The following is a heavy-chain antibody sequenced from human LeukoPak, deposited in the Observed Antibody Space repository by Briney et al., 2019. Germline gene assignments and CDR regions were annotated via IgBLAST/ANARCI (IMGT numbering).Heavy chain of an antibody. CDR1: GFTFSDYY. CDR3: ARNLLWFGESYAFDI. V-gene: IGHV3-11*04. Sequence: GGSLRLSCAASGFTFSDYYMSWIRQAPGKGLEWVSYISSSGSTIYYADSVKGRLTISRDNAKNSLYLQMNSLRAEDTAVYYCARNLLWFGESYAFDIWGQGTMVTVSS. D-gene: IGHD3-10*01. CDR2: ISSSGSTI. J-gene: IGHJ3*02.